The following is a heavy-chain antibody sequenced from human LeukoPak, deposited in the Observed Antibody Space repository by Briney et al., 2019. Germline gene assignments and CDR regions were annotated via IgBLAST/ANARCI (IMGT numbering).Heavy chain of an antibody. CDR3: AKGPSITMIGFDP. CDR2: ISWNSGSI. Sequence: PGGSLRLSCAASGFTFSSYAMHWVRQAPGKGLEWVSGISWNSGSIGYADSVKGRFTISRDNAKNSLYLQMNSLRAEDTALYYCAKGPSITMIGFDPWGQGTLVTVSS. D-gene: IGHD3-22*01. CDR1: GFTFSSYA. V-gene: IGHV3-9*01. J-gene: IGHJ5*02.